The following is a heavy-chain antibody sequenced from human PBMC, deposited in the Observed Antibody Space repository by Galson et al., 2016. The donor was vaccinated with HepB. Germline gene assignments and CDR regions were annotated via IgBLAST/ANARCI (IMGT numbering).Heavy chain of an antibody. CDR3: ARVSSGSGSYNDY. Sequence: SLRLSCAASGFTFRSHWMHWVRQAPGKGLVWVSRINSDGSSTTYADSVKGRFTISRDNAKNTLYLQMNSLRAEDTAVNYCARVSSGSGSYNDYWGQGTLVTVSS. V-gene: IGHV3-74*01. CDR2: INSDGSST. J-gene: IGHJ4*02. D-gene: IGHD3-10*01. CDR1: GFTFRSHW.